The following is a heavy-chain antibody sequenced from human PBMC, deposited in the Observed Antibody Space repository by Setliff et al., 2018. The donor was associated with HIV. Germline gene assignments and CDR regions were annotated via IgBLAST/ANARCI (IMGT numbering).Heavy chain of an antibody. J-gene: IGHJ4*02. CDR3: ARGRLYGVVDY. CDR2: INHSGST. V-gene: IGHV4-34*01. CDR1: GGSFSGYY. Sequence: SETLSLTCAVDGGSFSGYYWSWIRQPPGKGLEWIGEINHSGSTNYNPSLKSRVTISVDTSKNQFSLKLTSVTAAGTAVYYCARGRLYGVVDYWGQGTLVTVSS. D-gene: IGHD3-10*01.